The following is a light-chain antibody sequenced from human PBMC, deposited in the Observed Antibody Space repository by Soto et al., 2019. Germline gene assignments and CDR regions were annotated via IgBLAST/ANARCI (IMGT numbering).Light chain of an antibody. CDR1: QSISSW. CDR2: DAS. CDR3: QQYNSYSPTWT. V-gene: IGKV1-5*01. Sequence: DIQMTQSPSTLSVSVGDRVTITCRASQSISSWLAWYQQKPGKAPKLLIYDASSLESGVPSRFSGSGSGTEFTLTISSLQPDDFATYYCQQYNSYSPTWTFGQGTKVDIK. J-gene: IGKJ1*01.